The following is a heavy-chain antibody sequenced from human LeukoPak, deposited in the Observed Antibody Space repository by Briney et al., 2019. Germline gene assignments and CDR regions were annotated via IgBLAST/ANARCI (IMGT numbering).Heavy chain of an antibody. CDR1: GFSFSSYS. Sequence: PGGSLRLSCAASGFSFSSYSMNWVSQAPGKGLEGVAGINNSGGSTFYAEAGKGRFAIYRDNSKNMLHLHMNNLRAEDTGVYYCAKDSRTVTISGCDIWGQGTMVIVSS. V-gene: IGHV3-23*01. D-gene: IGHD3-22*01. CDR3: AKDSRTVTISGCDI. CDR2: INNSGGST. J-gene: IGHJ3*02.